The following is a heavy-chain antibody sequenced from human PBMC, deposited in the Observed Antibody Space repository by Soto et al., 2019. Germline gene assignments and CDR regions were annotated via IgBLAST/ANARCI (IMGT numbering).Heavy chain of an antibody. CDR3: ARNGTYSSSLSQYSGMDV. V-gene: IGHV1-69*01. D-gene: IGHD1-26*01. CDR2: IVPMLGTP. J-gene: IGHJ6*02. Sequence: QVQLVQSGAEVKEPGSSVRVSCKASGGTFDNFIMNWVRQTPGQGLEWMGGIVPMLGTPTYAEKFKGRVTLSALGSTSTMYMEVTSLRSEDTAIYYCARNGTYSSSLSQYSGMDVWGQGTTVTVSS. CDR1: GGTFDNFI.